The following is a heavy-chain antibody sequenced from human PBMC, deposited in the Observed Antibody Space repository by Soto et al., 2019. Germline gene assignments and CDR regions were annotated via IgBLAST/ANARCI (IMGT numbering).Heavy chain of an antibody. D-gene: IGHD5-18*01. V-gene: IGHV4-39*01. Sequence: SETLSLTCSVSGGPISSSSYYWGWIHQAPGKGLEWLATIYYTGYTYHNPSLKSHVTISVDTSKDQFSLELTSVTAADTALYYCARSAIATHWFFDLWGRGTLVTVSS. J-gene: IGHJ2*01. CDR1: GGPISSSSYY. CDR3: ARSAIATHWFFDL. CDR2: IYYTGYT.